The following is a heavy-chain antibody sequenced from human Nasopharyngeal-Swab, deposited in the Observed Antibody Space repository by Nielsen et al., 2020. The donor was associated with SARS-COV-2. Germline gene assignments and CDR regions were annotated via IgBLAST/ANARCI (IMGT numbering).Heavy chain of an antibody. V-gene: IGHV3-23*01. CDR1: GFTFRSYA. Sequence: GESLKISCAASGFTFRSYAISWVRQAPGKGLEWVSVISGSGGSTYYADSVKGRFTISRDNSKNTLYLQMNSLRAEDTAVYYCATSYFGGLRLGELSFDYWGQGTLVTVSS. D-gene: IGHD3-16*02. CDR3: ATSYFGGLRLGELSFDY. CDR2: ISGSGGST. J-gene: IGHJ4*02.